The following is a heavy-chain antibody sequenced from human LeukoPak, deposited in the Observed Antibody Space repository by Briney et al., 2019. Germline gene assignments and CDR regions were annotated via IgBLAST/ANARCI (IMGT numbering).Heavy chain of an antibody. CDR3: ARDHPNAFDI. J-gene: IGHJ3*02. Sequence: GGSLRLSCAASGFTFDDYAMHWVRQAPGKGLEWVSGISWNSGSIGYADSVKGRFTISRDNAKNSLYLQMNSLRAEDTAVYYCARDHPNAFDIWGQGTMVTVSS. CDR2: ISWNSGSI. CDR1: GFTFDDYA. V-gene: IGHV3-9*01.